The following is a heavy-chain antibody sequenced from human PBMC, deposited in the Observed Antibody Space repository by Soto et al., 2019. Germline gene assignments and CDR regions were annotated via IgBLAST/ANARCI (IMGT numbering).Heavy chain of an antibody. V-gene: IGHV3-30-3*01. J-gene: IGHJ4*02. Sequence: GGSLRLSCAASGFTFSSYAMHWVRQAPGKGLEWVAVISYDGSNKYYADSVKGRFTISRDNSKNTLYLQMNSLRAEDTAVYYSARENQSYCSGGSCYGPFDYWGQGTLVTVS. D-gene: IGHD2-15*01. CDR1: GFTFSSYA. CDR2: ISYDGSNK. CDR3: ARENQSYCSGGSCYGPFDY.